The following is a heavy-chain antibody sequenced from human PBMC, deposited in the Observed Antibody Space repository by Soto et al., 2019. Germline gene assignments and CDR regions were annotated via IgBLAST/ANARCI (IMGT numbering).Heavy chain of an antibody. CDR3: AREDWVIDAFDI. J-gene: IGHJ3*02. V-gene: IGHV1-3*01. CDR1: GYTFTSYL. CDR2: INAGNGNT. D-gene: IGHD2-21*01. Sequence: GASVKVSCKASGYTFTSYLMHWVRQAPGQRLEWMGWINAGNGNTKYSQKFQGRVTITRDTSASTAYMKLSSLRSEDTAVYYCAREDWVIDAFDIWGQGTMVTVSS.